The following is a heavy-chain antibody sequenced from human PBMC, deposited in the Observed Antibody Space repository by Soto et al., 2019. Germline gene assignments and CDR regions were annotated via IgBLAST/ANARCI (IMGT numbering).Heavy chain of an antibody. J-gene: IGHJ5*02. D-gene: IGHD6-13*01. CDR2: ISYDGSNK. V-gene: IGHV3-30*18. Sequence: QVQLVESGGGVVQPGRSLRLSCAASGFTFSTYGMHWVRQAPGKGLEWVAVISYDGSNKYYRDSVKGRFTISRDNSKNTLDLQMNSLRAEDSAVYYCAKSFTYSNTSPLDHWGQGTLVTVSS. CDR3: AKSFTYSNTSPLDH. CDR1: GFTFSTYG.